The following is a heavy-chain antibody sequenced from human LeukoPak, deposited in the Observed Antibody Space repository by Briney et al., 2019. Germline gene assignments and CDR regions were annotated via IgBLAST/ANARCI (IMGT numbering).Heavy chain of an antibody. D-gene: IGHD2-8*01. CDR3: ARDTKHVDP. J-gene: IGHJ5*02. CDR1: GGSISSSSYY. V-gene: IGHV4-39*07. CDR2: IYYSGST. Sequence: SETLSLTCTVSGGSISSSSYYWGWIRQPPGKGLEWIGSIYYSGSTYYNPSLKSRVTISVDTSKNQFSLKLSSVTAADTAVYYCARDTKHVDPWGQGTLVTVSS.